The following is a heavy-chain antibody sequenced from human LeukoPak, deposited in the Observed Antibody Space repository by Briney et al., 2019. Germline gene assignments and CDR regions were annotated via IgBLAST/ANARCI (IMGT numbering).Heavy chain of an antibody. CDR1: GFTFSGYA. J-gene: IGHJ4*02. V-gene: IGHV3-23*01. CDR3: ARGLGYCTSTTCLLPFDY. CDR2: ITGSGDYT. D-gene: IGHD2-2*01. Sequence: GGSLRLSCAASGFTFSGYAMTWVRQAPGKGLEWVSSITGSGDYTYYIDSVKGRFTVSRDNSKNTPYLQMNSLRAEDTAMYYCARGLGYCTSTTCLLPFDYWGQGTLVTVSS.